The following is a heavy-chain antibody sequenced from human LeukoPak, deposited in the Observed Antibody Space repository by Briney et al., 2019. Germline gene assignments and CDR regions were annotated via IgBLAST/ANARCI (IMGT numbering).Heavy chain of an antibody. J-gene: IGHJ4*02. V-gene: IGHV1-18*01. Sequence: GASVKVSRKASGYTFTSYGISWVRQAPGQGREWMGWISAYNGNTNYAQKLQGRVTTTTDTSTSTAYMKLRSLRSDDTAVYYCARESYYGDSPGYWGQGTLVTVSS. D-gene: IGHD4-17*01. CDR1: GYTFTSYG. CDR2: ISAYNGNT. CDR3: ARESYYGDSPGY.